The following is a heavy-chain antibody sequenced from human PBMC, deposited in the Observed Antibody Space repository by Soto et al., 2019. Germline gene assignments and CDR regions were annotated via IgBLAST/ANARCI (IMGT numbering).Heavy chain of an antibody. V-gene: IGHV4-59*01. D-gene: IGHD2-2*01. J-gene: IGHJ6*03. CDR1: GGSISSYY. Sequence: QVQLQESGPGLVKPSETLSLTCTVSGGSISSYYWSWIRQPPGKGLEWIGYIYYSGSTNYNPSLKRRVTISVDTSKNQFSLKLSSVTAADTAVYYCARELVGYCSSTSCYARYYYYYYMDVWGKGTTVTVSS. CDR3: ARELVGYCSSTSCYARYYYYYYMDV. CDR2: IYYSGST.